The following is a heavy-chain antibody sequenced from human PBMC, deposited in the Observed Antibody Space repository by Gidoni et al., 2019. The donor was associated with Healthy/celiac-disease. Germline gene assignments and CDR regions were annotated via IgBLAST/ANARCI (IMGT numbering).Heavy chain of an antibody. D-gene: IGHD6-13*01. CDR1: GGSFSGYY. J-gene: IGHJ4*02. V-gene: IGHV4-34*01. CDR3: ARGSRRMTAAGLHY. Sequence: QVQLQQWGAGLLKPSETLSLTCAVYGGSFSGYYWSWIRQPPGKGLECIGEVNHSGSTNYNPSLAIRVTISVDTSKKHFSLRLRSVTAADTAVYYCARGSRRMTAAGLHYWGQGTLVTVSS. CDR2: VNHSGST.